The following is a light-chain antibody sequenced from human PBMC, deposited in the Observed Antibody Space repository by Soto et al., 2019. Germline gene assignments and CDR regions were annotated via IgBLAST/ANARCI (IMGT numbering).Light chain of an antibody. CDR2: GAS. Sequence: VLTQSPGTLSLSPAARATLSCRASQFVSSTYLAWYQQRPGQAPRLLIYGASSRATGIPDRFSGGGSETDFTLTISRLESEDSAVYYCQQYGISPFTFGGGTKVDIK. CDR3: QQYGISPFT. CDR1: QFVSSTY. J-gene: IGKJ4*01. V-gene: IGKV3-20*01.